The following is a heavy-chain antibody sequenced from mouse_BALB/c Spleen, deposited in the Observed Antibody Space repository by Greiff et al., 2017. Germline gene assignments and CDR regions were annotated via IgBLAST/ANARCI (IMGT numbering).Heavy chain of an antibody. Sequence: DVHLVESGGDLVKPGGSLKLSCAASGFTFSSYGMSWVRQTPDKRLEWVATISSGGSYTYYPDSVKGRFTISRDNAKNTLYLQMSSLKSEDTAMYYCARKGRDFDWGQGTLVTVSA. CDR3: ARKGRDFD. CDR2: ISSGGSYT. V-gene: IGHV5-6*01. J-gene: IGHJ3*01. CDR1: GFTFSSYG. D-gene: IGHD3-3*01.